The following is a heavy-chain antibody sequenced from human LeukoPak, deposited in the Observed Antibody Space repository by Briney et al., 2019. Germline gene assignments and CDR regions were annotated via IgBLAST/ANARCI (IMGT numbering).Heavy chain of an antibody. V-gene: IGHV3-64*01. J-gene: IGHJ5*02. CDR2: LSSNGGST. CDR1: GFTFSSYA. Sequence: PGGSLRLSCAASGFTFSSYAMHWVRQAPGKGLEYVSALSSNGGSTYYANSVKGRFTISRDNSKNTLYLQMGSLRAEDMAVYYCARGTYDFWSGYNWFDPWGQGTLVTVSS. CDR3: ARGTYDFWSGYNWFDP. D-gene: IGHD3-3*01.